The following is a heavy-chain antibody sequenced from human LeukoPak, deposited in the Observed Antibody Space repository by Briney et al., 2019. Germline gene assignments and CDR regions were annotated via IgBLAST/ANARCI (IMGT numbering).Heavy chain of an antibody. D-gene: IGHD2-15*01. Sequence: PGGSLRLSCAASGFTFSSYAMHWVRQAPGKGLEYVSAIGSNGGSTYYANSVKGRFTISRDNSKNTLYLQMGSLRAEDMAVYYCARVSRNCSGGSCYSRLLDYWGQGTLVTVSS. CDR1: GFTFSSYA. J-gene: IGHJ4*02. V-gene: IGHV3-64*01. CDR2: IGSNGGST. CDR3: ARVSRNCSGGSCYSRLLDY.